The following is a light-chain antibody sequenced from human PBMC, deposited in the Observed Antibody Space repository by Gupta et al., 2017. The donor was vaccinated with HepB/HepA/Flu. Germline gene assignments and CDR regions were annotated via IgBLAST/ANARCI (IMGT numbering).Light chain of an antibody. CDR3: QQYNSWPLT. V-gene: IGKV3-15*01. CDR2: GSF. J-gene: IGKJ4*01. Sequence: LMTHSPVTLSVAPGERANLPCRVSHRISTNLAWYQQKPGQAPSVLIYGSFTRATGIPARFSGSGSGTDFTLTISSLQSEDVAVYFCQQYNSWPLTFGGGTKVEIK. CDR1: HRISTN.